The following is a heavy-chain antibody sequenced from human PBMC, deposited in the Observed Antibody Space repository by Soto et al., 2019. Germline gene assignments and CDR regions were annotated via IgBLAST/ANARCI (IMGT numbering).Heavy chain of an antibody. CDR3: AKGLRAAAGLFYFDY. CDR1: GFTFSSYA. J-gene: IGHJ4*02. D-gene: IGHD6-13*01. CDR2: ISGSGGST. Sequence: PXGSLGLSCAASGFTFSSYAMSGVRQAPGKGLEWVSAISGSGGSTYYADSVKGRFTISRDNSKNTLYLQMNSLRAEDTAVYYCAKGLRAAAGLFYFDYWGQGTLVTVSS. V-gene: IGHV3-23*01.